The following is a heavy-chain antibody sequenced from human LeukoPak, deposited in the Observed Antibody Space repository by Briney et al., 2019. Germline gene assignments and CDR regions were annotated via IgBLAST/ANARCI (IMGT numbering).Heavy chain of an antibody. J-gene: IGHJ5*02. D-gene: IGHD6-13*01. CDR1: GGTFSSYA. CDR2: INPNSGGT. Sequence: GASVKVSCKASGGTFSSYAISWVRQAPGQGLEWMGWINPNSGGTNYAQKFQGRVTMTRDTSINTAYMELSRLRFDDTAVYYCARDRGIAAPHNWFDPWGQGTLVTVSS. CDR3: ARDRGIAAPHNWFDP. V-gene: IGHV1-2*02.